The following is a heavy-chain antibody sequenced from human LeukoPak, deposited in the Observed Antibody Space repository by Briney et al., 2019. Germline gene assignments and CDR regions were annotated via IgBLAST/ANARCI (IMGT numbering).Heavy chain of an antibody. CDR1: GFTFTDYY. Sequence: ASVKVSCKTSGFTFTDYYMHWVRQAPGQGIEWMGWINCNSGTTNYARRFQGRVTMTRDTSINSIYMELRRLRSDDTAMYYCTRDTITGPYNWFDPWGQGTLVTVSS. CDR2: INCNSGTT. V-gene: IGHV1-2*02. J-gene: IGHJ5*02. D-gene: IGHD5-24*01. CDR3: TRDTITGPYNWFDP.